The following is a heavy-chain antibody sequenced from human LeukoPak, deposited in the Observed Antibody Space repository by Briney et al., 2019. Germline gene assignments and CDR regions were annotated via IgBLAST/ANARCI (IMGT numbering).Heavy chain of an antibody. V-gene: IGHV4-38-2*02. CDR1: GYSISSGYY. CDR2: IYHSGST. D-gene: IGHD1-14*01. Sequence: TSETLSLTCTVSGYSISSGYYWGWIRQPPGKGLEWIGSIYHSGSTYYNPYLKRRVTISVDTSKNQFSLKLSSVTAADTAVYYCARVQVRYLFFDPWGQGTLVTVSS. J-gene: IGHJ5*02. CDR3: ARVQVRYLFFDP.